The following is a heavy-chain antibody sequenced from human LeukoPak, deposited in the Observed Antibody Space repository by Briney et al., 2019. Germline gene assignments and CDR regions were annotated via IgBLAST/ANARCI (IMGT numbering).Heavy chain of an antibody. CDR3: ARDQGVGITMVRGVISTAGY. CDR2: INTNTGNP. Sequence: ASVKVSCKASGYTFTSYAMNWVRQAPGQGLEWIGWINTNTGNPTYAQGFTGRFVFSLDTSVSTAYLQISSLKAEDTAVYYCARDQGVGITMVRGVISTAGYWGQGTLVTVSS. D-gene: IGHD3-10*01. CDR1: GYTFTSYA. J-gene: IGHJ4*02. V-gene: IGHV7-4-1*02.